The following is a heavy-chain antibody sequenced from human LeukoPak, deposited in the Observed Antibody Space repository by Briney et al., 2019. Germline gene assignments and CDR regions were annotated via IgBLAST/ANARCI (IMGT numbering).Heavy chain of an antibody. CDR2: IYYSGST. Sequence: SETLSLTCTVSAGSISSYYWTWIRQPPGRGLEWIGYIYYSGSTNYNPSLKSRVAISLDTSKNQYSLRLSSVTAADTAIYYCARGRPDFWTNFYTYFLDSWGQGTLVTVSS. J-gene: IGHJ4*02. V-gene: IGHV4-59*01. CDR1: AGSISSYY. D-gene: IGHD3/OR15-3a*01. CDR3: ARGRPDFWTNFYTYFLDS.